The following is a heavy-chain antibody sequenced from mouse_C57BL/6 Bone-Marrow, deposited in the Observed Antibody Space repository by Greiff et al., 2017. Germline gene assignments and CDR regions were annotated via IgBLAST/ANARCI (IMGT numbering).Heavy chain of an antibody. CDR3: AGLDDYGSMDY. D-gene: IGHD2-4*01. CDR2: IYPGSGNT. V-gene: IGHV1-76*01. CDR1: GYTFTDYY. J-gene: IGHJ4*01. Sequence: QVQLKESGAELVRPGASVKLSCKASGYTFTDYYINWVKQRPGQGLEWIARIYPGSGNTYYNEKFKGKATLTAEKSSSTAYMQLSSLTSEDSAVYFCAGLDDYGSMDYWGQGTSVTVSA.